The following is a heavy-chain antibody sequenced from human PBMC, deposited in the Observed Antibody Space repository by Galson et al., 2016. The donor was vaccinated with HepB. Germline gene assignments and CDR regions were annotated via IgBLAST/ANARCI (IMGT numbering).Heavy chain of an antibody. V-gene: IGHV4-4*02. CDR3: ARNGYYSIDY. D-gene: IGHD3-22*01. CDR1: GGSIIGTSW. Sequence: SETLSLTCAVSGGSIIGTSWWSWVRQPPGKGLEWIGEIYDTGSTNYNPSPKSRVTISVDKSKNQFSLKLNSVTAADTALYYCARNGYYSIDYWGQGTLVIVSS. CDR2: IYDTGST. J-gene: IGHJ4*02.